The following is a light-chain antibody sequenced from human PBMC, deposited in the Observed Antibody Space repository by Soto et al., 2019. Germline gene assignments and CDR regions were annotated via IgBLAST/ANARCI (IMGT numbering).Light chain of an antibody. Sequence: EIVMRQSPATVSVSPGEGATLSCRASQSVSNTLAWYQQKPGQAPRLLIYAASTRAATIPARFSGSGSGTDFTLTISSLQSEDFAVYCCQQYNNWPQTFGQGTKVDIK. CDR1: QSVSNT. CDR3: QQYNNWPQT. CDR2: AAS. V-gene: IGKV3-15*01. J-gene: IGKJ1*01.